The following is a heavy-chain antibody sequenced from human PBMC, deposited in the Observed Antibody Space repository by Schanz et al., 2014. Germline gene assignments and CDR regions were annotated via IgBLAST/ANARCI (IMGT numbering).Heavy chain of an antibody. J-gene: IGHJ4*02. Sequence: QVQLVQSGAELRKPGTSVKVSCKASGYTFTSYGISWVRQAPGQGLEWMGWISPYNGNTNYAQKLQGRVTMTADTSTSTAYMELRSLTSDDSAVYYCARDRDQWDGNYLDYWGQGTLVTVSS. V-gene: IGHV1-18*01. D-gene: IGHD1-26*01. CDR3: ARDRDQWDGNYLDY. CDR2: ISPYNGNT. CDR1: GYTFTSYG.